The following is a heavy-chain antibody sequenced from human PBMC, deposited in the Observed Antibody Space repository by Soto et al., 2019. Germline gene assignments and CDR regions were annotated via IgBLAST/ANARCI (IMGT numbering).Heavy chain of an antibody. D-gene: IGHD5-12*01. V-gene: IGHV3-21*01. CDR2: ISKSSSDI. CDR3: SRVRRLVATNTGATPTPRYYYYGMGV. CDR1: GFTFSTYS. Sequence: SLRLSCVASGFTFSTYSMNWVRQAPGKGLEWVSLISKSSSDIYYADSVKGRFTISRDNAKNSLYLEMNSLRDEDTALYYCSRVRRLVATNTGATPTPRYYYYGMGVWGQGTTVTVSS. J-gene: IGHJ6*02.